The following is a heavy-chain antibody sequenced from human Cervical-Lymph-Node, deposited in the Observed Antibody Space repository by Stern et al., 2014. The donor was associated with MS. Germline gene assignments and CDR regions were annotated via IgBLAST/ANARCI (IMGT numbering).Heavy chain of an antibody. CDR1: GYTFTRYA. Sequence: VQLVQSGSELKKPGASVKVSCKASGYTFTRYAMNWVRQAPGQGLEWMGWIKTNPVNPTYAQGFTGRFVFSLDTSVSTAYLQISSLKAEDTAVYYCARGRDELDMGPRLLGHDYFDYWGQGTLVTVS. V-gene: IGHV7-4-1*02. D-gene: IGHD2-8*02. CDR3: ARGRDELDMGPRLLGHDYFDY. CDR2: IKTNPVNP. J-gene: IGHJ4*02.